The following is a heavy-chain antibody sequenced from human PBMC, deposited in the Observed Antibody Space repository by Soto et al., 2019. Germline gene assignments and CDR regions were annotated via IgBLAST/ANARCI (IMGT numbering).Heavy chain of an antibody. J-gene: IGHJ4*02. CDR1: GFTFSSYA. CDR2: ISYDGSNK. V-gene: IGHV3-30-3*01. D-gene: IGHD1-26*01. Sequence: GGSLRLSCAASGFTFSSYAMHWVRQAPGKGLEWVAVISYDGSNKYYADSVKGRFTISRDNSKNTLYLQMNSLRAEDTAVYYCARDGGSQRGMFDYWGQGTLVTVSS. CDR3: ARDGGSQRGMFDY.